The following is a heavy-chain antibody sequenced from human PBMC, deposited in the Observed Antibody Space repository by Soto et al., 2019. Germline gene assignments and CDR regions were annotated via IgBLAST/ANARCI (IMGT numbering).Heavy chain of an antibody. CDR2: IYPGDSYT. CDR1: GYSFTSYW. CDR3: ALRAWNRTNFDY. J-gene: IGHJ4*02. Sequence: PGESLKISCKGSGYSFTSYWIGWVRQMPGEGLEWMGIIYPGDSYTNYSPSFQGHVTISADKSISTAYLQWSSLKASDTAMYYCALRAWNRTNFDYWGQGTLVTVSS. V-gene: IGHV5-51*01. D-gene: IGHD1-1*01.